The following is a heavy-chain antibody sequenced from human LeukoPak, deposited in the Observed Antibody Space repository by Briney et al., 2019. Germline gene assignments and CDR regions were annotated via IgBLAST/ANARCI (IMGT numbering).Heavy chain of an antibody. CDR1: GYTFTGYY. CDR3: ARAAHYYGDDDIDY. V-gene: IGHV1-8*03. Sequence: AASVKVSCKASGYTFTGYYMHWVRQAPGQGLEWMGWINPNSGNTGYAQKFQGRVTITRNTSISTAYMELSSLRSEDTAVYYCARAAHYYGDDDIDYWGQGTLVTVSS. D-gene: IGHD4-17*01. J-gene: IGHJ4*02. CDR2: INPNSGNT.